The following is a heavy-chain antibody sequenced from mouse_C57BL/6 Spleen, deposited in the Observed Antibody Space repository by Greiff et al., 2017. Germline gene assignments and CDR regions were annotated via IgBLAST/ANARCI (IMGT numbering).Heavy chain of an antibody. CDR3: TALLPDYAMDY. J-gene: IGHJ4*01. V-gene: IGHV14-4*01. Sequence: VQLQQSGAELVRPGASVKLSCTASGYNITDDYMHWVKQRTEQGLEWIGWIDPENGDTEYDSKFQGKATITADTSSNTADLQLNSLTSEDTAVDYCTALLPDYAMDYWGQGTSVTVSS. CDR1: GYNITDDY. CDR2: IDPENGDT. D-gene: IGHD1-2*01.